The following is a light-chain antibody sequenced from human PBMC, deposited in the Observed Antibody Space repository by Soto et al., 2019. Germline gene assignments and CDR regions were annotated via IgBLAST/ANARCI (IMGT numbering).Light chain of an antibody. J-gene: IGLJ2*01. CDR1: NIGSKS. CDR3: QVWDSSSGVV. CDR2: DDS. Sequence: SYELTQPPSVSVAPGQTARITCGGNNIGSKSVHWYQQKPGQAPVLVVYDDSDRPSGIPERFSGSNSGNTATLTISRVEAGDEADNYCQVWDSSSGVVFGGGTKLTVL. V-gene: IGLV3-21*02.